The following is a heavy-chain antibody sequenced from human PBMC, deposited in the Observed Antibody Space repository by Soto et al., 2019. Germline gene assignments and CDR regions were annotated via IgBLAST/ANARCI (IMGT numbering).Heavy chain of an antibody. V-gene: IGHV1-18*01. J-gene: IGHJ6*02. D-gene: IGHD6-6*01. Sequence: WASVKVSCKASGYTFTSYGISWVRQAPGQGLEWMGWISAYNGNTNYAQKLQGRVTMTTDTSTSTAYMELRSLRSDDTAVYYCARDEYSSSSRGMDVWGQGTTVTVSS. CDR3: ARDEYSSSSRGMDV. CDR2: ISAYNGNT. CDR1: GYTFTSYG.